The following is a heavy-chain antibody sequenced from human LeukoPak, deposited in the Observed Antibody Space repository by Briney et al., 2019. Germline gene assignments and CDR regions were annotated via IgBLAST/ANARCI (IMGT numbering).Heavy chain of an antibody. Sequence: GGSLRLSCAASGFTFSNYGMHWVRQAPGKGLEWVTFIRYDGSNKFYADSVKGRFTISRDSSKNTLYLQMNSLRGEDSAVYYCATHTGYFDYWGQGTLVTVSP. CDR1: GFTFSNYG. CDR3: ATHTGYFDY. V-gene: IGHV3-30*02. J-gene: IGHJ4*02. D-gene: IGHD4-17*01. CDR2: IRYDGSNK.